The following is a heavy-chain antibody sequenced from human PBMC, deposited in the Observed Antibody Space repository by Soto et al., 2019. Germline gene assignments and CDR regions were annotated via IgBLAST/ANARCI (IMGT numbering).Heavy chain of an antibody. Sequence: SVKVSCKASGVTFSSYAISWVRQAPGQGLEWMGGIIPIFGTANYAQKFQGRVTITADKSTSTAYMELSSLRSEDTAVYYCATRRDVGATTSGEAYWGQGTLVTVPS. V-gene: IGHV1-69*06. CDR3: ATRRDVGATTSGEAY. D-gene: IGHD1-26*01. CDR1: GVTFSSYA. CDR2: IIPIFGTA. J-gene: IGHJ4*02.